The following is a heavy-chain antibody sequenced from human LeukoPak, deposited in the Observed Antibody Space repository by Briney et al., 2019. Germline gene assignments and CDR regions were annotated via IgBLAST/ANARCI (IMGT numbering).Heavy chain of an antibody. CDR1: GFSFSEYY. V-gene: IGHV3-11*01. Sequence: GALRLSCAASGFSFSEYYMSWVRQSPRKGLEWMAYISDSGDNTYYKHTLKGRVIISTDNARNSLYMELKSLRADDTAVYFCARGGGIEYWGQGAPVTVSS. D-gene: IGHD3-16*01. J-gene: IGHJ4*02. CDR2: ISDSGDNT. CDR3: ARGGGIEY.